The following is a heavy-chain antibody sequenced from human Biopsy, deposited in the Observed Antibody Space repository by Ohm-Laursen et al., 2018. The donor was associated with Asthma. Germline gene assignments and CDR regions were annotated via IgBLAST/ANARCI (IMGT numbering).Heavy chain of an antibody. CDR1: GFTFGDYW. CDR2: IKNDGSEK. J-gene: IGHJ1*01. V-gene: IGHV3-7*01. CDR3: ARTFHFWSPYHAEHYQL. D-gene: IGHD3-3*02. Sequence: SLRLSCAASGFTFGDYWMSWVRQVPGKGLEWVANIKNDGSEKNHGDSLKGRFTISRDNAKNSLYLQMNSPRAEDTAVYYCARTFHFWSPYHAEHYQLWGQGTLVTVSS.